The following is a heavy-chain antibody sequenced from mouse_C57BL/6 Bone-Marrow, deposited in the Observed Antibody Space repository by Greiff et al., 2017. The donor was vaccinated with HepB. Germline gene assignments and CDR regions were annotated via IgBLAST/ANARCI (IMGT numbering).Heavy chain of an antibody. J-gene: IGHJ1*03. CDR2: ISYSGST. D-gene: IGHD1-1*01. V-gene: IGHV3-1*01. CDR3: ARGYYGSSHWYFDV. CDR1: GYSITSGYD. Sequence: EVKLMESGPGMVKPSQSLSLTCTVTGYSITSGYDWHWIRHFPGNKLEWMGYISYSGSTNYIPSLKSRISITHDTSKNHFFLKLNSVTTEDTATYYCARGYYGSSHWYFDVWGTGTTVTVSS.